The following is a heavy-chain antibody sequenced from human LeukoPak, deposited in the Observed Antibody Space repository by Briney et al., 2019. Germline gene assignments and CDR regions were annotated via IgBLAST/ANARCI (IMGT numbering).Heavy chain of an antibody. CDR1: GGSISSYY. V-gene: IGHV4-59*01. CDR3: AREDYCSGGSCYSGYFQH. Sequence: SETLSLTCTVSGGSISSYYWSWIRQPPGKGLEWIGYIYYSGTTNYNPSLKSRVTISVDTSKNQFSLKLSSVTAADTAVYYSAREDYCSGGSCYSGYFQHWGQGTLVTVSS. J-gene: IGHJ1*01. D-gene: IGHD2-15*01. CDR2: IYYSGTT.